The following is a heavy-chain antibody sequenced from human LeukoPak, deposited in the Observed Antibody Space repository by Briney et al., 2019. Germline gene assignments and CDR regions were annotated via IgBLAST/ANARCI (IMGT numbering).Heavy chain of an antibody. CDR1: GHTFTSYG. V-gene: IGHV1-18*01. J-gene: IGHJ4*02. CDR2: ISAYNGRT. CDR3: ARDSDYYDSCGYLDY. D-gene: IGHD3-22*01. Sequence: ASVKASCKASGHTFTSYGFSWVRQAPGQGLEWMGWISAYNGRTNYAQKLRGSVTMTTDTSTSTAYLELRSLRSDDTAVYYCARDSDYYDSCGYLDYWGQGTLVTVSS.